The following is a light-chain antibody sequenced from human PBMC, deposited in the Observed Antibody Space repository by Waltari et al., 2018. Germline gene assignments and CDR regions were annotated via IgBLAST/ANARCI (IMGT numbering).Light chain of an antibody. CDR3: AAWDDSLNGVV. CDR2: YDD. Sequence: QSVLTQPPSVSDAPRQRVTISCSGSSSNIGNNAVNWYQQLPGKAPKLLNYYDDLLPSGGSDRCSGSKSGTSASLAISGLKSEDEADYYCAAWDDSLNGVVFGGGTKLTVL. V-gene: IGLV1-36*01. CDR1: SSNIGNNA. J-gene: IGLJ2*01.